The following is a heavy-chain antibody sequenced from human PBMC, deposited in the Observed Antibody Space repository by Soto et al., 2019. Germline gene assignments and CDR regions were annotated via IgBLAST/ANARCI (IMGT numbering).Heavy chain of an antibody. V-gene: IGHV3-23*01. D-gene: IGHD3-10*01. Sequence: GGSLRLSCAASGFTFSSYAMSWVRQAPGKGLEWVSAISGSGGSTYYADSVKGRFTISRDNSKNTLYLQMNSLRAEDTAVYYCAKDIRFGELPNYFDYWGQGTLVTVSS. CDR1: GFTFSSYA. J-gene: IGHJ4*02. CDR2: ISGSGGST. CDR3: AKDIRFGELPNYFDY.